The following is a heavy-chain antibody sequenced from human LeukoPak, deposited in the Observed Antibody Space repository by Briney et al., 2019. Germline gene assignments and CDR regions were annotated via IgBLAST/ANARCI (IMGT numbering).Heavy chain of an antibody. V-gene: IGHV3-23*01. D-gene: IGHD3-22*01. J-gene: IGHJ4*02. CDR2: ISDRGGRT. Sequence: GGSLTLSCAVSGITLSNYGMSWVRQDGGKGREWVAGISDRGGRTKYTEWVKGRFTISRVNPKDTLYLEMNSLRAEDTAVYFCAKRGVVIRVILVGFHKEAYYFESWGQGALVTVSS. CDR3: AKRGVVIRVILVGFHKEAYYFES. CDR1: GITLSNYG.